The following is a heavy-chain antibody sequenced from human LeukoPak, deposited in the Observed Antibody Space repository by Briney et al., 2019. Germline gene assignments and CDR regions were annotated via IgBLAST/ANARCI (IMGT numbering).Heavy chain of an antibody. J-gene: IGHJ4*02. CDR2: ISGSGAGT. D-gene: IGHD6-13*01. V-gene: IGHV3-23*01. CDR3: ATNTSSWSFDY. Sequence: GGSLRLSCAASGFTFSSYAMSWVRQPPGKGLEWASAISGSGAGTYYADSVKGRFTISRDNSKNTLYLQMHSLRAEDTAVYYCATNTSSWSFDYWGQGTLVTVSS. CDR1: GFTFSSYA.